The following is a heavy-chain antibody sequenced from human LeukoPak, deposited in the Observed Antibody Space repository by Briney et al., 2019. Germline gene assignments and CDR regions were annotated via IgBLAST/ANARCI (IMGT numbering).Heavy chain of an antibody. CDR1: GFTFSRYA. CDR2: ISGSGGST. V-gene: IGHV3-23*01. CDR3: AKLLWFGEFLPFDY. J-gene: IGHJ4*02. Sequence: GGSLRLSCAASGFTFSRYAMTWVRQAPGKGLEWVSAISGSGGSTYYADSVKGRFTISRDNSKNTLYLQMNSLRAEDTAVYYCAKLLWFGEFLPFDYWGQGTLVTVSS. D-gene: IGHD3-10*01.